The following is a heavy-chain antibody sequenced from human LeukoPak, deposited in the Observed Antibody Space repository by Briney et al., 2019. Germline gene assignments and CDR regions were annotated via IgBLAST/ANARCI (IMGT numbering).Heavy chain of an antibody. V-gene: IGHV3-48*03. CDR2: ISSSSSTI. D-gene: IGHD2-15*01. Sequence: GGSLRLSCAASGFTLSSDEMNWVRQAPGKGLEWVSYISSSSSTIYYADSVKGRFTISRDNAKNSLYLQMNSLRAEDTAVYYCARGAAAFDYWGQGTLVTVSS. CDR3: ARGAAAFDY. J-gene: IGHJ4*02. CDR1: GFTLSSDE.